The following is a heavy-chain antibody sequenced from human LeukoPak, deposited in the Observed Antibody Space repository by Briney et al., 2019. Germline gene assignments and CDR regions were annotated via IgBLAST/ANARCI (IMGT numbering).Heavy chain of an antibody. Sequence: ASVKVSCKASGYTFTSYYMHWVRQAPGQGLEWMGIINPSGGSTSYAQKFQGRVTMTRDMSTSTVYMELSSLRSEDTAMYYCARLLRNIAAAVYYFDYWGQGTLVTVSS. CDR2: INPSGGST. D-gene: IGHD6-13*01. J-gene: IGHJ4*02. CDR3: ARLLRNIAAAVYYFDY. CDR1: GYTFTSYY. V-gene: IGHV1-46*01.